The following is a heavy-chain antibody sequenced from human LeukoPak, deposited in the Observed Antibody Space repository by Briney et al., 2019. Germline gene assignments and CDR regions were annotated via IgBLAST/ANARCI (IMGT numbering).Heavy chain of an antibody. D-gene: IGHD3-10*01. CDR3: ARGLLLWFGESTRNTDAFDI. Sequence: GGSLRLSCAASGFTFSSYAMHWVRQAPGKGLEWVAVISYDGSNKYYADSVKGRFTISRDNSKNTLYLQMNSLRAEDTAVYYCARGLLLWFGESTRNTDAFDIWGQGTMVTVSS. V-gene: IGHV3-30*04. J-gene: IGHJ3*02. CDR1: GFTFSSYA. CDR2: ISYDGSNK.